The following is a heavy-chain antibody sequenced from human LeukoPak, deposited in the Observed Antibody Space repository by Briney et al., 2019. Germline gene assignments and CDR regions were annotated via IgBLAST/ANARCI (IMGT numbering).Heavy chain of an antibody. V-gene: IGHV3-15*01. CDR3: TTNDAFDI. J-gene: IGHJ3*02. Sequence: PGGSLRLSCAASGFTFSNAWMSWVRQAPGKRLEWVGRIKRSGGTTELAARVKGRFTISRDDSKKTLYLQMTSLKTEDTAVYYCTTNDAFDIWGQGTMVTVSS. CDR2: IKRSGGTT. CDR1: GFTFSNAW.